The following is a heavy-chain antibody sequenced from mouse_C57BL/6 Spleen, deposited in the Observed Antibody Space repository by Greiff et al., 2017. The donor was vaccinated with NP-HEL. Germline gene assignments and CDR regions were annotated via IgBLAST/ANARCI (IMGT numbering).Heavy chain of an antibody. D-gene: IGHD1-1*01. J-gene: IGHJ3*01. CDR1: GYTFTGYW. CDR2: ILPGSGST. V-gene: IGHV1-9*01. CDR3: ARWGYYGSSYDWFAY. Sequence: VQLQQSGAELMKPGASVKLSCKATGYTFTGYWIEWVKQRPGHGLEWIGEILPGSGSTNYNEKFKGKATFTADTASKTAYMQLSSLTTEDSAIYYCARWGYYGSSYDWFAYWGQGTLVTVSA.